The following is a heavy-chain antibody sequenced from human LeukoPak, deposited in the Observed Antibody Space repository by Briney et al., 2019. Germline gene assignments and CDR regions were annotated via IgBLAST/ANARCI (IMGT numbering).Heavy chain of an antibody. J-gene: IGHJ4*02. CDR3: ATRTWRGDDFWSGYPPHNFDY. CDR2: FYPEDGET. V-gene: IGHV1-24*01. Sequence: VASARVSCKVSGYTLTELSMHRVRQAPGKGLEWMGGFYPEDGETIYAQKLQGRVTVTEDTSTDTAYMELSSLRSEDTAVYYCATRTWRGDDFWSGYPPHNFDYWGQGTLVTVSS. CDR1: GYTLTELS. D-gene: IGHD3-3*01.